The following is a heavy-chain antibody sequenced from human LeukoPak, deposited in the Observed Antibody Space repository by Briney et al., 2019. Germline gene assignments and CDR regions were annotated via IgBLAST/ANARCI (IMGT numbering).Heavy chain of an antibody. J-gene: IGHJ4*02. CDR1: GGSLSAGGYF. Sequence: PSQTLSLTCTVSGGSLSAGGYFWSWVRQHPGKGLEWIGYIYYSGSPYYNPSLKSRVTISLDTSKNQFSLNLSSATAADTAVYYCARDLPGYDIVWGQGTLVTVSS. V-gene: IGHV4-31*03. D-gene: IGHD3-9*01. CDR3: ARDLPGYDIV. CDR2: IYYSGSP.